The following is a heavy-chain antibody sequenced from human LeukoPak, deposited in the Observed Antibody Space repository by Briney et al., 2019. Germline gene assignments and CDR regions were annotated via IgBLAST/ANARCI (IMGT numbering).Heavy chain of an antibody. CDR2: IYYSGST. CDR3: AREGYYGSGRSRPFGP. CDR1: GGSISSSSYY. Sequence: PSETLSLTCTVSGGSISSSSYYWGWIRQPPGKGLEWIGSIYYSGSTYYNPSLKSRVTISVDTSKNQFSLKLSSVTAADTAVYYCAREGYYGSGRSRPFGPWGQGSLVTVSS. J-gene: IGHJ5*02. D-gene: IGHD3-10*01. V-gene: IGHV4-39*07.